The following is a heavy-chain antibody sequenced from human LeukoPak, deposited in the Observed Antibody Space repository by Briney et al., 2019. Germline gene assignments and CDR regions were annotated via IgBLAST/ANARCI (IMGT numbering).Heavy chain of an antibody. V-gene: IGHV3-66*01. CDR2: IYSGGST. CDR3: ARGYTVTLDY. CDR1: GFTFSSNY. D-gene: IGHD4-17*01. J-gene: IGHJ4*02. Sequence: GGSLRLSCAASGFTFSSNYMSWVRQAPGKGLEWVSVIYSGGSTYYSDSVKGRFTISRDKSKNTLYLQMNSLRAEDTAVYYCARGYTVTLDYWGQGPLATVSA.